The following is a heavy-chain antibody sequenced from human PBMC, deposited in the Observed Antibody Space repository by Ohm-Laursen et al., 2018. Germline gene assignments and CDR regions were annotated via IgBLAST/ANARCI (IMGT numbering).Heavy chain of an antibody. D-gene: IGHD6-6*01. CDR2: IKQDGNDK. Sequence: SLRLSCAASGFTFSSYWMSWVRQAPGKGLEWVANIKQDGNDKYYVDSVKGRFTISRDNAKNSFFLQMNSLRAGDTAVYYCTRGSSFDPWGQGTLVTVSS. CDR1: GFTFSSYW. J-gene: IGHJ5*02. CDR3: TRGSSFDP. V-gene: IGHV3-7*01.